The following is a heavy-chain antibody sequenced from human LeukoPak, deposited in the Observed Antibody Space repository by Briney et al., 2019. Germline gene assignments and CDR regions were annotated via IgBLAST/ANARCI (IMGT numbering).Heavy chain of an antibody. J-gene: IGHJ4*02. Sequence: GGSLRLSCAASGFTFSSYAMSWVRQAPGKGLEWVSTISGSGGSTYYADSVKARFTISRDNSKNTLYLQMNSLRAEDTAVYYCAKDRQPVGGYDYRAPNLDYWGQGTLVTVSS. D-gene: IGHD5-12*01. CDR1: GFTFSSYA. V-gene: IGHV3-23*01. CDR2: ISGSGGST. CDR3: AKDRQPVGGYDYRAPNLDY.